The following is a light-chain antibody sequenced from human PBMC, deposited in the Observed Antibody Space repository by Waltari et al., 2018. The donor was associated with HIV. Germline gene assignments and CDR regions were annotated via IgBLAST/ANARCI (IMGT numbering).Light chain of an antibody. CDR1: SSDICGYNY. J-gene: IGLJ2*01. V-gene: IGLV2-14*03. CDR2: DAS. Sequence: QSALTQPASVSGSPGQSITISCTGTSSDICGYNYVSWYQQHPGKAPKLMIFDASNRPSGISNRFSGSKSGNTASLTISGLQADDEAHYFCSSFSITSTLVVFGGGTKLTVL. CDR3: SSFSITSTLVV.